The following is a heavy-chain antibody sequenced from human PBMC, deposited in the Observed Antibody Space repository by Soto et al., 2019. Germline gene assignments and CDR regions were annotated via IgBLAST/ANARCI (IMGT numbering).Heavy chain of an antibody. CDR3: AHRSRVRGKYYYGSGSYLDV. D-gene: IGHD3-10*01. Sequence: SGPTLVNPTQTLTLTCTFSGFSLSTSGVGVGWIRQPPGKALEWLALIYWDDDKRYSPSLKSRLTITKDTSKNQVVLTMTNMDPVDTATYYCAHRSRVRGKYYYGSGSYLDVWGKGTTVTVSS. V-gene: IGHV2-5*02. J-gene: IGHJ6*04. CDR1: GFSLSTSGVG. CDR2: IYWDDDK.